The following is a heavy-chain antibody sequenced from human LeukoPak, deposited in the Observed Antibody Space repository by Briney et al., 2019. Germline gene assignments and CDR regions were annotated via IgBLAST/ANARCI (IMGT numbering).Heavy chain of an antibody. CDR1: GGSISSGGYY. D-gene: IGHD3-22*01. CDR3: ARGPISYDSSGYGIDY. V-gene: IGHV4-31*03. J-gene: IGHJ4*02. CDR2: IYYSGST. Sequence: SETLSLTCTVSGGSISSGGYYWSWIRQHPGKGLEWIGYIYYSGSTYYNPSLKSRVTISVDTSKSQFSLKLSSVTAADTAVYYCARGPISYDSSGYGIDYWGQGTLVTVSS.